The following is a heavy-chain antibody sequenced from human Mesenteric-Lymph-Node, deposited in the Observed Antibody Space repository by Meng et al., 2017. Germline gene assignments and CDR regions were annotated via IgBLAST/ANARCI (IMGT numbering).Heavy chain of an antibody. CDR3: ARDLGSSWSFDY. D-gene: IGHD6-13*01. CDR2: IKPDGSDK. CDR1: GFTFSFNW. V-gene: IGHV3-7*01. Sequence: GESLKISCAASGFTFSFNWMNWVRQAPGKGLEWVANIKPDGSDKYYADSVKGRFTISRDNSKNTLYLQMNSLRAEDTAVYYCARDLGSSWSFDYWGQGTLVTVSS. J-gene: IGHJ4*02.